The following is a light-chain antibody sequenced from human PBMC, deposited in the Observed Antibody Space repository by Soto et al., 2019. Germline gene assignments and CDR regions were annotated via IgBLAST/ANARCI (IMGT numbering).Light chain of an antibody. V-gene: IGKV1-39*01. CDR2: AAS. Sequence: DFQMTQSPSSLSASVGDRVTITCRASQDIGTFLNWYQQKPGKPPNLLIYAASNLLSGVSSRFRGSGSGTDFTLTISSLQPEDFATYYCQQCYSTPQITFGPGTKVDMK. CDR3: QQCYSTPQIT. CDR1: QDIGTF. J-gene: IGKJ3*01.